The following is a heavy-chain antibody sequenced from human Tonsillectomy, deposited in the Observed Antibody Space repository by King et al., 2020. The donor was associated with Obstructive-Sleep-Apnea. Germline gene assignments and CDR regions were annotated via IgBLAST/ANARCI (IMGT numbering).Heavy chain of an antibody. D-gene: IGHD6-13*01. Sequence: VQLVESGAEVKKPGASVKVSCNASGYTFTSHDINWVRQATGQGLEWMGWMNPNSGNTGYAQKFQDRVTMTRDTSISTAYMELSSLRSEDTAVYYCAAGSWYYYGMDVWGQGTTVTVSS. CDR2: MNPNSGNT. V-gene: IGHV1-8*01. CDR3: AAGSWYYYGMDV. CDR1: GYTFTSHD. J-gene: IGHJ6*02.